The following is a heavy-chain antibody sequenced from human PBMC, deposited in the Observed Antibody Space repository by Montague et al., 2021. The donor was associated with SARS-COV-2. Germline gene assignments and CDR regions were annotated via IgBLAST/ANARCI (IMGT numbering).Heavy chain of an antibody. D-gene: IGHD2-15*01. J-gene: IGHJ5*02. CDR3: ARRALGYCSGGSCEEGFDP. V-gene: IGHV4-59*08. Sequence: SETRSLTCTVSGGSISSYYWSWIRQPPGKGLEWIGYIYYSGSTNYNPSLKSRVTISVDTSKNQFSLKLSSVTAADTAVYYCARRALGYCSGGSCEEGFDPWGQGTLVTVSS. CDR2: IYYSGST. CDR1: GGSISSYY.